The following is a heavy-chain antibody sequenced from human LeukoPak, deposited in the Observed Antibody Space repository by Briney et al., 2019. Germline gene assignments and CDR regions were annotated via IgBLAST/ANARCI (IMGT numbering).Heavy chain of an antibody. CDR1: VFPFSTYW. Sequence: PGVTQRLSCAASVFPFSTYWRSWPPQAQGKVLEGVASIKEDGSEKHYVDSVKGRFTISRDNAKNSLYLQMNSLRAEDTAVYYCAREGYYVNLDYWGQGTLVTVSS. CDR3: AREGYYVNLDY. CDR2: IKEDGSEK. J-gene: IGHJ4*02. V-gene: IGHV3-7*01. D-gene: IGHD3-16*01.